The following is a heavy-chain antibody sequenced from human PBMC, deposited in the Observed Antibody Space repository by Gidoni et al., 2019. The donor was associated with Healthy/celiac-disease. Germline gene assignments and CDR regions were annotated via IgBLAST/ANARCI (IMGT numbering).Heavy chain of an antibody. D-gene: IGHD6-19*01. V-gene: IGHV4-61*01. J-gene: IGHJ4*02. CDR2: IYYSGST. CDR3: RADTVRTGYSSGDFDY. Sequence: QVQLQESGPGLVKPSETLSLTCTVSGGSVSSGSYYWSWIRQPPGKGLEWIGYIYYSGSTNYNPSLKSRVTISVDTSKNQFSLKLSSVTAADTAVYYCRADTVRTGYSSGDFDYWGQGTLVTVSS. CDR1: GGSVSSGSYY.